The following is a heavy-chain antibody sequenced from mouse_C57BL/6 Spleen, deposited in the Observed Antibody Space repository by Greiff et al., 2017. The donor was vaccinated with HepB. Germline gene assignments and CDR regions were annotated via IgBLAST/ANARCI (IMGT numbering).Heavy chain of an antibody. D-gene: IGHD2-12*01. CDR3: ARHVLRRGYFDV. J-gene: IGHJ1*03. Sequence: QVQLQQSGAELMKPGASVKLSCKATGYKFTGYWIEWVKQRPGHGLEWIGEILPGSGSTNYNEKFKGKATFTADTSSNTAYMQLSSLTTEDSAIYYCARHVLRRGYFDVWGTGTTVTVSS. V-gene: IGHV1-9*01. CDR1: GYKFTGYW. CDR2: ILPGSGST.